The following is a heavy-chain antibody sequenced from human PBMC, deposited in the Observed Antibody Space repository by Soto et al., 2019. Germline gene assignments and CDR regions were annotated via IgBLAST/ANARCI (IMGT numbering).Heavy chain of an antibody. J-gene: IGHJ6*02. CDR3: ARVAYSYGMDV. V-gene: IGHV4-59*01. D-gene: IGHD1-26*01. Sequence: NPSETLSLTCTVSGGSISSYYWSWIRQPPGKGLEWIGYIYYSGSTNYNPSLKSRVTISVDTSKNQFSLKLSSVTAADTAVYYCARVAYSYGMDVWGQGTTVTVSS. CDR2: IYYSGST. CDR1: GGSISSYY.